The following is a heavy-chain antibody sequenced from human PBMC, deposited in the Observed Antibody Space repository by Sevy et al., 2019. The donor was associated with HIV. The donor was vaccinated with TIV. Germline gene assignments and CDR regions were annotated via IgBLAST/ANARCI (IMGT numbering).Heavy chain of an antibody. CDR2: NNDVGST. J-gene: IGHJ4*02. V-gene: IGHV4-34*01. CDR3: AGVPSLYGSWSYYREYYFDS. D-gene: IGHD3-10*01. CDR1: GGSFNGYF. Sequence: SETLSLTCAVYGGSFNGYFWSWIRHSPGKGLEWIGENNDVGSTRYNPSLKSRVTISVDTSTSQFSLKLTAVTASDTADYFCAGVPSLYGSWSYYREYYFDSWGQGTLVTVSS.